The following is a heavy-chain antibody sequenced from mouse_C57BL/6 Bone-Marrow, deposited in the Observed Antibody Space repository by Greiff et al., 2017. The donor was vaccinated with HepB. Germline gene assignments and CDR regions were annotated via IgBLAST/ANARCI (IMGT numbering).Heavy chain of an antibody. CDR1: GYAFSSYW. CDR2: IYPGDGDT. D-gene: IGHD1-1*01. Sequence: QVQLQQPGAELVKPGASVKISCKASGYAFSSYWMNWVKQRPGKGLEWIGQIYPGDGDTNYNGKFKGKATLTADKSSSTAYMQLSSLTSEDSAVYFCAREITTVVPFAYWGQGTLVTVSA. V-gene: IGHV1-80*01. J-gene: IGHJ3*01. CDR3: AREITTVVPFAY.